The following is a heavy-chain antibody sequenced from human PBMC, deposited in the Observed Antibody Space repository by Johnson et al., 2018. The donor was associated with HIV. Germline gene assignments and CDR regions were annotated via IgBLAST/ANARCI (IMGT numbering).Heavy chain of an antibody. V-gene: IGHV3-74*01. Sequence: VQLVESGGGLVQPGGSLILSCAASGFTFSSYWMHWVRPAPGKGLVWVSRISSDGSSTYYADSVKGQFTIARDNAKNTMFVQMNSLRAEDTAVYYCARDRGNYDDAFDIWGQGTMVTVSS. CDR3: ARDRGNYDDAFDI. J-gene: IGHJ3*02. CDR1: GFTFSSYW. CDR2: ISSDGSST. D-gene: IGHD1-7*01.